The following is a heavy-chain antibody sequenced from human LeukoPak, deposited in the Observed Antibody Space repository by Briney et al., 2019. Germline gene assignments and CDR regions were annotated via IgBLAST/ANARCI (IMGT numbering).Heavy chain of an antibody. J-gene: IGHJ4*02. CDR3: ATGRGYDSSGYPDY. CDR1: GASISRYY. Sequence: PSETLSLTCTVSGASISRYYCNWIRQPPGKGLEWIGDIYYSGSTNYNPSLKSRVTMSVDTSKNQFSLKLSSVTAADTAVYYCATGRGYDSSGYPDYWGQGTVDPVSS. CDR2: IYYSGST. V-gene: IGHV4-59*01. D-gene: IGHD3-22*01.